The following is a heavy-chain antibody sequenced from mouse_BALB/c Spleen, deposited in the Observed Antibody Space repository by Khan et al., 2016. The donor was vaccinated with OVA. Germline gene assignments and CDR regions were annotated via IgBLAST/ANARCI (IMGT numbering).Heavy chain of an antibody. J-gene: IGHJ2*01. V-gene: IGHV3-2*02. CDR2: ISYSGNT. CDR3: ARICGGDFDY. Sequence: VQLKESGPGLVKPSQSLSLTCTVTGYSITSDYAWNWIRQFPENKLEWLGFISYSGNTNYNPSLKSRISITRDTSKNQFFLQLNSVTTEDTATYYCARICGGDFDYWGQGTTHTVSS. CDR1: GYSITSDYA.